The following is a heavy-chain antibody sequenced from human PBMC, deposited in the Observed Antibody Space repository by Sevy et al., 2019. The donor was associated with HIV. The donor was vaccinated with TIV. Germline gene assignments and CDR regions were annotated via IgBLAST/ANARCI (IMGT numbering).Heavy chain of an antibody. CDR1: GFTFSSYS. J-gene: IGHJ3*02. V-gene: IGHV3-21*01. CDR3: ARDYDSSGSGAFDI. CDR2: ISSSSSYI. Sequence: GGSLRLSCAASGFTFSSYSMNWVRQAPGKGLEWVSSISSSSSYIYYADSVKGRFTISRDNAKNPLYLQMNSLRAEDTAVYYCARDYDSSGSGAFDIWGQGTMVTVSS. D-gene: IGHD3-22*01.